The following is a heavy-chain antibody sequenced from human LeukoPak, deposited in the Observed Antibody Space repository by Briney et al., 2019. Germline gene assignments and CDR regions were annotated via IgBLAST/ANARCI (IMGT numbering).Heavy chain of an antibody. J-gene: IGHJ4*02. V-gene: IGHV4-39*07. CDR1: GGSISSGSYY. CDR2: IYYSGST. Sequence: SETLSLTCTVSGGSISSGSYYWGWIRQPPGKGLEWIGSIYYSGSTYYNPSLRSRVTISVDTSKNQFSLKLSSVTAADTAVYYCARENPRGYVGYRGQGTLVTVSS. D-gene: IGHD3-16*01. CDR3: ARENPRGYVGY.